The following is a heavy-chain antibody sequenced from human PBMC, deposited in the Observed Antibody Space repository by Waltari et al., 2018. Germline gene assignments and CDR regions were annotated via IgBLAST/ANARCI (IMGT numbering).Heavy chain of an antibody. J-gene: IGHJ4*02. CDR1: GPIRSPTFH. CDR3: ARQRTHTGFYGKLPVSYFDV. D-gene: IGHD1-1*01. CDR2: ISSNGAT. V-gene: IGHV4-39*01. Sequence: QLQLEESGPGLVKPSETLSLTCPVSGPIRSPTFHWALLPQSPGKGLEWITSISSNGATYHNPSLKSRVTVSADSSEDQLFLKLSSVTPTDTAVYFCARQRTHTGFYGKLPVSYFDVWGRGTLVAVSS.